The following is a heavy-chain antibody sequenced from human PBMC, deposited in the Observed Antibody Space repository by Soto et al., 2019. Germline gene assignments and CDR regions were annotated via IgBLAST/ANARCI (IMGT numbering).Heavy chain of an antibody. CDR2: ITDSGDDT. CDR3: AKLGSSSWSPHYYFDY. Sequence: EVQLLESGGGLVQPGGSLRLSCAASGFTFNNYAMGWVRQAPGKGLEWVSAITDSGDDTYYIDSVKSRFTISRDNCKSPLYLQMNSLRAEDTAIYYCAKLGSSSWSPHYYFDYWGQGTLVTVSS. J-gene: IGHJ4*02. D-gene: IGHD2-2*01. V-gene: IGHV3-23*01. CDR1: GFTFNNYA.